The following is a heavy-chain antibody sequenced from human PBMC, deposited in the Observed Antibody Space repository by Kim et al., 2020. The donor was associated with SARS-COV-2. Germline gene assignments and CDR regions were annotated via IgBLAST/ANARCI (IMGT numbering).Heavy chain of an antibody. CDR3: ARSYGSGSYYGEYFSVY. CDR1: GFRFGDYA. D-gene: IGHD3-10*01. CDR2: ITWNSGRI. Sequence: GGSLRLSCAASGFRFGDYAMQWVRQAPGKGLEWVSGITWNSGRIAYADSVKGRFTISRDNAKNSLYLQMNGLRSEDTAFYYCARSYGSGSYYGEYFSVYWGQGILVTVSS. J-gene: IGHJ4*02. V-gene: IGHV3-9*01.